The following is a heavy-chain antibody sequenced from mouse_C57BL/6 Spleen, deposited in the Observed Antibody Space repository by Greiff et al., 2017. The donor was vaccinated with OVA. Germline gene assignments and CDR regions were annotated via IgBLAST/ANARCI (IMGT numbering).Heavy chain of an antibody. CDR2: IDPETGGT. CDR1: GYTFTDYE. CDR3: TRNSNGYFDY. V-gene: IGHV1-15*01. D-gene: IGHD2-5*01. J-gene: IGHJ2*01. Sequence: VKLMESGAELVRPGASVTLSCKASGYTFTDYEMHWVKQTPVHGLEWIGAIDPETGGTAYNQKFKGKAILTADKSSSTAYMELRSLTSEDSAVYYCTRNSNGYFDYWGQGTTLTVSS.